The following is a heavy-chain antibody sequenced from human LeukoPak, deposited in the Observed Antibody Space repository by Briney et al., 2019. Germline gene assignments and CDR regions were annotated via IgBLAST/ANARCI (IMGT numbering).Heavy chain of an antibody. CDR2: ISSSGDKK. V-gene: IGHV3-48*03. CDR3: ARDGGGSAWAFDL. J-gene: IGHJ4*02. CDR1: AFTFLSFE. D-gene: IGHD2-15*01. Sequence: GGSLRLSCAASAFTFLSFEMNWVRQAPGKGLEWVAYISSSGDKKDYADSVKGRFTVSRDNAKNLVYLQVNSLRVEDTALYFCARDGGGSAWAFDLWGQGTLVTVSS.